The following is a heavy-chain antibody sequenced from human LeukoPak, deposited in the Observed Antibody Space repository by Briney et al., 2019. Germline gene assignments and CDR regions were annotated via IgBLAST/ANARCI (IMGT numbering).Heavy chain of an antibody. CDR1: GFTFSSYW. J-gene: IGHJ4*02. CDR3: ARDSPYYDSSGYMYYFDY. D-gene: IGHD3-22*01. CDR2: IKQDGSEK. Sequence: GGSLRLSCAASGFTFSSYWMSWVRQAPGKGLEWVANIKQDGSEKYYVDSVKGRFTISRDNAKNSLYLQMNSLRAEDTAVYYCARDSPYYDSSGYMYYFDYWGQGTLVTVSS. V-gene: IGHV3-7*01.